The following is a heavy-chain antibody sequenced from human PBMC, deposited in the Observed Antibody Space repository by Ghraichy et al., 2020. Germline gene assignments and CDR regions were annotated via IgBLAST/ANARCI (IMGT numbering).Heavy chain of an antibody. J-gene: IGHJ4*02. CDR1: GGSFSGYY. V-gene: IGHV4-34*01. Sequence: SETLSLTCAVYGGSFSGYYWSWIRQPPGKGLEWIGEINHSGSTNYNPSLKSRVTISVDMSKNQFSLKLSSVTAADTAVYYCADGDYVRYFDYWGQGTLVTVSS. CDR2: INHSGST. CDR3: ADGDYVRYFDY. D-gene: IGHD4-17*01.